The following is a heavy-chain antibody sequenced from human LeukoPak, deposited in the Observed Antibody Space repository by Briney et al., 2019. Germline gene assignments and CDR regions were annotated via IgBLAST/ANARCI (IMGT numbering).Heavy chain of an antibody. D-gene: IGHD3-10*01. CDR3: ARSLPSDYYGSGSHDY. V-gene: IGHV4-61*01. CDR2: IYYSGST. Sequence: SETLSLTCTVSGGSVSSGSYYWGWIRQPPGKGLEWIGYIYYSGSTNYNPSLKSRVTISVDTSKNQFSLKLSSVTAADTAVYYCARSLPSDYYGSGSHDYWGQGTLVTVSS. J-gene: IGHJ4*02. CDR1: GGSVSSGSYY.